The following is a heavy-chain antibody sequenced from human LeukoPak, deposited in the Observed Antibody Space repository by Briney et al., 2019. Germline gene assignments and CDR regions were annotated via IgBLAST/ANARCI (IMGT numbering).Heavy chain of an antibody. D-gene: IGHD3-3*01. V-gene: IGHV1-8*01. J-gene: IGHJ5*02. CDR3: ARGRITIFGVADNWFDP. Sequence: GAPVKVSCKASGYTFTSYDINWVRQATGQGLEWMGWMNPNSGNTGYAQKFQGRVTMTRNTSISTAYMELSSLRSEDTAVYYCARGRITIFGVADNWFDPWGQGTLVTVSS. CDR1: GYTFTSYD. CDR2: MNPNSGNT.